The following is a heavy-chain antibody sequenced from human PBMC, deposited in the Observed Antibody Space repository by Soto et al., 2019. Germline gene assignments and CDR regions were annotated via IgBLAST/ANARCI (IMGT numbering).Heavy chain of an antibody. D-gene: IGHD3-10*01. Sequence: GSLRLSCAASGSTFSSYAMHWVRQAPGKGLEWVAVISYDGSNKYYADSVKGRFTISRDNSKNSLYLQMNSLRAEDTAVYYCAKGPYYGSGSYYKKDFNWFDPWGQGTLVTVSS. J-gene: IGHJ5*02. V-gene: IGHV3-30-3*01. CDR3: AKGPYYGSGSYYKKDFNWFDP. CDR1: GSTFSSYA. CDR2: ISYDGSNK.